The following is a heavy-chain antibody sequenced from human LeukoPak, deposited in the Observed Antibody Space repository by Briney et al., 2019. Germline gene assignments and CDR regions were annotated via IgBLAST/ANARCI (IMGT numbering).Heavy chain of an antibody. CDR1: GFTFSSYA. CDR2: VPGPADST. D-gene: IGHD5-24*01. V-gene: IGHV3-23*01. J-gene: IGHJ4*02. CDR3: VKDGFDGII. Sequence: HAGESLRLSCAASGFTFSSYAMSWVRQAPGKGLEWVSAVPGPADSTFYADSVKGRFTISRDNSKNNLYLQMNSLRAEDTAIYYCVKDGFDGIIWGQGTLVTVSS.